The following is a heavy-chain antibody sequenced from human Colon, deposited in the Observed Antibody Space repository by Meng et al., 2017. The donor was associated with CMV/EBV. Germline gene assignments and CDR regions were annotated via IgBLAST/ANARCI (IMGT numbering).Heavy chain of an antibody. CDR3: AREDEFLNWFDP. CDR1: GGSISSGSSR. Sequence: CPVSGGSISSGSSRWTWIRHLPGKGLEWIGYISYGGSTYYNPSLRSRLIISVDTSNNQFSLKLSSVTAADTAVYYCAREDEFLNWFDPWGQGTLVTVSS. V-gene: IGHV4-31*03. D-gene: IGHD2/OR15-2a*01. CDR2: ISYGGST. J-gene: IGHJ5*02.